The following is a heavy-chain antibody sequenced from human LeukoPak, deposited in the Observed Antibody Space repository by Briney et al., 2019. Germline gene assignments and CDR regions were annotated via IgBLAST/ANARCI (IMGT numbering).Heavy chain of an antibody. J-gene: IGHJ4*02. CDR2: MNPNSGNT. D-gene: IGHD3-9*01. CDR1: GYSFSSYD. CDR3: TTAGERPIRYFDY. V-gene: IGHV1-8*01. Sequence: GASVKVSCKASGYSFSSYDINWVRQPTGQGLEWMGWMNPNSGNTGYAQKFQGRATMTRNTSINTAYMELSGLISEDTAVYFCTTAGERPIRYFDYWGQGTLVTVSS.